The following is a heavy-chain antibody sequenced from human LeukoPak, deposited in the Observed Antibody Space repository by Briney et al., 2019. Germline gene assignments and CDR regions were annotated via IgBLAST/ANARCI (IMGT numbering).Heavy chain of an antibody. J-gene: IGHJ4*02. V-gene: IGHV4-61*02. D-gene: IGHD3-10*01. CDR1: GDSVSSGLYY. Sequence: SQTLSLTCTVSGDSVSSGLYYWSWIRQPAGKGLEWIGRVYISGNTNYNPSLKSRVTMSVDTSKNQFSLRLSSVTAADTALYYCARYFGYYYGSGSYCFDYWGQGTLVTVSS. CDR3: ARYFGYYYGSGSYCFDY. CDR2: VYISGNT.